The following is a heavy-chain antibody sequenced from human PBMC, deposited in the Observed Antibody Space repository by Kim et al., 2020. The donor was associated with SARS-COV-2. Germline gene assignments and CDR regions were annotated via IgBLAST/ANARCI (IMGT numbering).Heavy chain of an antibody. CDR3: ARDGLEMATTGDY. Sequence: GGSLRLSCAASGFAFSSYSMNWVRQAPGKGLEWVSSISYSSSYIYYADSVKGRFTISSDNAKNSLYLQMNSLRAEDTAVYYCARDGLEMATTGDYWGQGTLVTVSS. CDR2: ISYSSSYI. V-gene: IGHV3-21*01. J-gene: IGHJ4*02. D-gene: IGHD5-12*01. CDR1: GFAFSSYS.